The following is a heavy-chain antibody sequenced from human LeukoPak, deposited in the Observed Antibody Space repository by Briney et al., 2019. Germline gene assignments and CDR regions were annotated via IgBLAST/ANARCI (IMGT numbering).Heavy chain of an antibody. CDR2: ISSSSSYV. J-gene: IGHJ4*02. CDR1: GFTFSSYA. D-gene: IGHD1-26*01. V-gene: IGHV3-21*01. CDR3: ARDFPKRGGGATHTETFDY. Sequence: NTGGSLRLSCAASGFTFSSYAMSWVRQAPGKGLEWVSSISSSSSYVYYADSVKGRFTISRDNAKNSLYLQMNSLRAEDTAVYYCARDFPKRGGGATHTETFDYWGQGTLVTVSS.